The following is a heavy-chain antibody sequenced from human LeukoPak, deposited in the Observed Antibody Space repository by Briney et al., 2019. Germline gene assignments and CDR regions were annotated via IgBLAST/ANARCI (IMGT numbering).Heavy chain of an antibody. CDR3: TTVGTPHLQSTDTEDIVLMVYAIGGAY. CDR1: GFTFSSYA. D-gene: IGHD2-8*01. V-gene: IGHV3-23*01. CDR2: ISGSGGST. Sequence: GGSLRLSCAASGFTFSSYAMSWVRQAPGKGLEWVSAISGSGGSTYYADSVKGRSTISRDNSKNTLYLQMNSLKTEDTAVYYCTTVGTPHLQSTDTEDIVLMVYAIGGAYWGQGTLVTVSS. J-gene: IGHJ4*02.